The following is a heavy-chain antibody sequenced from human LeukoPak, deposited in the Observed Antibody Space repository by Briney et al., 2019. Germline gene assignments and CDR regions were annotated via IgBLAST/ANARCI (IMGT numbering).Heavy chain of an antibody. CDR3: ARILPQTYYYGSGSYLPPYYFDS. Sequence: PSETLSLTCVVYGASFSGYYWSWIRQPAGKGLEWIGRIYTSGRTNYNPPLKSRVTMSVDTSKNQFSLRLTSVTAADTAVYYCARILPQTYYYGSGSYLPPYYFDSWGQGTLVTVSS. CDR1: GASFSGYY. D-gene: IGHD3-10*01. CDR2: IYTSGRT. V-gene: IGHV4-59*10. J-gene: IGHJ4*02.